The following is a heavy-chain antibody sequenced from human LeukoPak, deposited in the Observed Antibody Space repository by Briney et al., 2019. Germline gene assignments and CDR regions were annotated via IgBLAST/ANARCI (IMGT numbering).Heavy chain of an antibody. D-gene: IGHD2-15*01. CDR1: GYTFTGYY. J-gene: IGHJ4*02. V-gene: IGHV1-2*02. Sequence: ASVKVSCKASGYTFTGYYLFWVRQAPGQGLEWMGWINPNAGDTRYGQKFQGRVTLTRDTSIRTTYMELSSLRSDDTAVYYCARDERFCNGDNHYPDLGYWGQGTLVTVSS. CDR3: ARDERFCNGDNHYPDLGY. CDR2: INPNAGDT.